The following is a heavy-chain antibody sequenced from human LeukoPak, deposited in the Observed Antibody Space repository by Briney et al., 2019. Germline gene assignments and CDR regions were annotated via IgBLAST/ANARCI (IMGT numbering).Heavy chain of an antibody. CDR2: INHSGST. J-gene: IGHJ3*02. V-gene: IGHV4-34*01. CDR1: VGSFSVYY. Sequence: SETLSLTCAVYVGSFSVYYGSWIRQPPGKGLEWIGEINHSGSTNYNPSLKSRVTISVDTSKNQFSLKLSSVTAADTAVYYCERGDDSSGYTTFDIWGQGKMVTVSS. CDR3: ERGDDSSGYTTFDI. D-gene: IGHD3-22*01.